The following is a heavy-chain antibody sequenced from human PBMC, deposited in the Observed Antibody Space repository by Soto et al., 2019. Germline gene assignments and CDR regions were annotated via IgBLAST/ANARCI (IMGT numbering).Heavy chain of an antibody. CDR1: VGSSTSYY. Sequence: SKTLSLTCTVSVGSSTSYYWSWIRQPPGKSLEWLGYFYYSGSTNYNPSLKSRVTILVDTSKNQFSLNLTSVTAADTAVYYCARVSIVGARGIDYWGQGTLVTVSS. CDR2: FYYSGST. J-gene: IGHJ4*02. CDR3: ARVSIVGARGIDY. D-gene: IGHD1-26*01. V-gene: IGHV4-59*01.